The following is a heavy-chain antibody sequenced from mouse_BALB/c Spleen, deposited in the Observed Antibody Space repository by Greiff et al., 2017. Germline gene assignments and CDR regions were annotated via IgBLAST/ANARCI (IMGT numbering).Heavy chain of an antibody. J-gene: IGHJ4*01. CDR1: GFSLTSYG. CDR2: IWSDGST. Sequence: QVQLEESGPDLVAPSQSLSITCTVSGFSLTSYGVHWVRQPPGKGLEWLVVIWSDGSTTYNSALKSRLSISKDNSKSQVFLKMNSLQTDDTAMYYCARHVGGMRYGNYNYYAMDYWGQGTSVTVSS. CDR3: ARHVGGMRYGNYNYYAMDY. V-gene: IGHV2-6-2*01. D-gene: IGHD2-10*02.